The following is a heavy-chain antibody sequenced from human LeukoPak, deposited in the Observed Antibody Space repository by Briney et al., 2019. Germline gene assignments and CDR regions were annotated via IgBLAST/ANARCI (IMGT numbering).Heavy chain of an antibody. J-gene: IGHJ6*02. Sequence: PGGSLRLSCAASGFTFRNYGMHWVRQVPGKGPEWLGVVTYDGSKAFYADSVKGRLTISRDNSKNTLYLQMNTLRVEDRAVYFCAKDQRTMTRRMDVWGQGTAVIVSS. D-gene: IGHD2-2*01. V-gene: IGHV3-30*18. CDR1: GFTFRNYG. CDR2: VTYDGSKA. CDR3: AKDQRTMTRRMDV.